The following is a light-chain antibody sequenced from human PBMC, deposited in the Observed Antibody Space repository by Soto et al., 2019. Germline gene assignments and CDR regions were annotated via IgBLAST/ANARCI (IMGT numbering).Light chain of an antibody. V-gene: IGLV2-23*02. Sequence: QSALTQPASVSGSPGQSITISCTGTSSDPATYNLVSWYQQRPDKAPQLIIYEVAKRPSGVPARFSGSQSGDTASLTISGLQAEDEADYYCCSRLFGGGTKLTVL. J-gene: IGLJ2*01. CDR1: SSDPATYNL. CDR2: EVA. CDR3: CSRL.